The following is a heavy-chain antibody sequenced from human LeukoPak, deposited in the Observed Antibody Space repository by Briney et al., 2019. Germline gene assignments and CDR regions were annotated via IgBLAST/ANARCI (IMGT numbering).Heavy chain of an antibody. Sequence: PSETLSLTCAVYGGSFSGYYWSWIRQPPGKGLEWIGEINHSGSTNYNPSLKSRVTISVDTSKNQFSLKLSSVTAADTAVYYCARGRFWSGYIRGYNWFDPWGQGTLVTVSS. CDR2: INHSGST. CDR1: GGSFSGYY. V-gene: IGHV4-34*01. J-gene: IGHJ5*02. CDR3: ARGRFWSGYIRGYNWFDP. D-gene: IGHD3-3*01.